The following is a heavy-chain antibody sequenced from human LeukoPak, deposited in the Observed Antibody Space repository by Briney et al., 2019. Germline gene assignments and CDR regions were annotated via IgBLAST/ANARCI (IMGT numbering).Heavy chain of an antibody. CDR2: ISGDGGST. Sequence: PGGSLRLSCAASGFTFDDYAMHWVSQAPGKGLEWVSLISGDGGSTYYADSVKGRFTISRDNSKNSLYLQMNSLRTEDTTLYYCAKEAYSSSWYYFEYWGQGTLVTVSS. CDR1: GFTFDDYA. CDR3: AKEAYSSSWYYFEY. D-gene: IGHD6-13*01. J-gene: IGHJ4*02. V-gene: IGHV3-43*02.